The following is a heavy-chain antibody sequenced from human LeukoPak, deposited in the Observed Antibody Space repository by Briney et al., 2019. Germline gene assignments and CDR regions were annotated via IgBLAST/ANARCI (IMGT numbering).Heavy chain of an antibody. D-gene: IGHD3-10*02. Sequence: GGSLRLSCAASGFTFSNHAMSWVRQAPGKGLEWVSAISGSGGSTYYADSVKGRFTISRDNSKNTLYLQMNSLRAEDTAVYYCAELGITMIGGVWGKGTTITISS. V-gene: IGHV3-23*01. CDR2: ISGSGGST. CDR3: AELGITMIGGV. J-gene: IGHJ6*04. CDR1: GFTFSNHA.